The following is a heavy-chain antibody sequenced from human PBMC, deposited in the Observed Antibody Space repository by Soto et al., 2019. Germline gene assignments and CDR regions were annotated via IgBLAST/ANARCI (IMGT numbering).Heavy chain of an antibody. CDR3: AKDRDYPRDYFHY. D-gene: IGHD3-10*01. Sequence: EVQLLESGGGLVQPGGSLRLSCAASGFTFSSYAMSWVRQAPGKGLEWVSAVSGNGQGIYYADSVRGRFTISRDNSKNTVFLHMDSLRAEDTAVYYRAKDRDYPRDYFHYWGQGTLVTVSS. CDR2: VSGNGQGI. V-gene: IGHV3-23*01. CDR1: GFTFSSYA. J-gene: IGHJ4*02.